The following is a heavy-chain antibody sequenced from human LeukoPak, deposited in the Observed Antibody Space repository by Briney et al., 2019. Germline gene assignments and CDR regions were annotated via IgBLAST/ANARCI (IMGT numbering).Heavy chain of an antibody. CDR3: ARDGDGYNYKLDY. Sequence: PSGTLSLTCAVSGGSISSSNWWSWVRQPPGKGLEWIGEIYHSGSTNYNPSLKSRVTISVDKSKNQFSLKLSSVTAADTAVYYCARDGDGYNYKLDYWGQGTLVTVSS. CDR1: GGSISSSNW. V-gene: IGHV4-4*02. D-gene: IGHD5-24*01. CDR2: IYHSGST. J-gene: IGHJ4*02.